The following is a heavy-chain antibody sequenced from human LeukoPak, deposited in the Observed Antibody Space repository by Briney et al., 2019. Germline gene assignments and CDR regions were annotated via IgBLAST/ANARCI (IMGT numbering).Heavy chain of an antibody. V-gene: IGHV3-30*18. CDR2: KSYDVGKK. CDR1: GFTFSSYG. Sequence: GRSLRLSCAASGFTFSSYGMHWVRQAPGKGLEWVAVKSYDVGKKYYADSVKGRFTISRDNAKSSLYLQMNSLRAEDTAVYYCAELGITMIGGVWGKGTTVTISS. D-gene: IGHD3-10*02. CDR3: AELGITMIGGV. J-gene: IGHJ6*04.